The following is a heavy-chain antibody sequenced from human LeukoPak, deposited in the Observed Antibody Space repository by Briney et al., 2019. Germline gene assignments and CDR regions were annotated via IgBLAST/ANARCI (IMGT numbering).Heavy chain of an antibody. CDR2: IIPIFGTA. CDR1: GDTFSSYA. V-gene: IGHV1-69*05. D-gene: IGHD3-22*01. J-gene: IGHJ5*02. CDR3: VREDYYDSSGYSPYNWFDP. Sequence: ASVKVSCKASGDTFSSYAISWVRQAPGQGLEWMGRIIPIFGTANYAQKFQGRVTITTDESTSTAYMELSSLRSEDTAVYYCVREDYYDSSGYSPYNWFDPWGQGTLVTVSS.